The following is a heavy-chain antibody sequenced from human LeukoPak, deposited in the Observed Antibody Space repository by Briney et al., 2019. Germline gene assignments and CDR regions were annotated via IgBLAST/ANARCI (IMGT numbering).Heavy chain of an antibody. CDR2: IYFSGDT. CDR3: ARADTYYYDSSGYPNGFDP. Sequence: SETLSLTCTVSGGSVTSASNYWTWIRQPPGKGLEWIGYIYFSGDTNYNPSLKNRVTISLDTSKNHFSLKLSSVTAAVTAVYYCARADTYYYDSSGYPNGFDPWGQGTLVTVSS. J-gene: IGHJ5*02. D-gene: IGHD3-22*01. CDR1: GGSVTSASNY. V-gene: IGHV4-61*03.